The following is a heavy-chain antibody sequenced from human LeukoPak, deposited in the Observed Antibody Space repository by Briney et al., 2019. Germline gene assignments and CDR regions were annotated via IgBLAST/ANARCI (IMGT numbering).Heavy chain of an antibody. CDR2: IYYGGST. V-gene: IGHV4-59*12. D-gene: IGHD2-15*01. CDR1: GGSISNYY. J-gene: IGHJ5*02. Sequence: SETLSLTCAVSGGSISNYYWSWIRQPPGKGLEWIGYIYYGGSTNYNPSLTSRVTISVDTSKNQFSLKLSSVTAADTAVYYCARGAGYCSGGSCYGYNWFDPWGQGTLVTVSS. CDR3: ARGAGYCSGGSCYGYNWFDP.